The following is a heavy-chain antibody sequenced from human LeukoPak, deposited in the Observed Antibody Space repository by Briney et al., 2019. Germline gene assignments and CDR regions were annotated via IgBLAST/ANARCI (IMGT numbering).Heavy chain of an antibody. CDR3: TRAPNFDFWLDY. J-gene: IGHJ4*02. V-gene: IGHV3-49*04. D-gene: IGHD3-3*01. CDR1: GFTFGDSG. CDR2: MRSKTYDETP. Sequence: GRSLRLSCTGSGFTFGDSGINWVRQAPGKGLEWVGFMRSKTYDETPQYAASVRGRFTISRDDSKSIAYLQMNSLKTEDTAVYYCTRAPNFDFWLDYWGQGTLVTVSS.